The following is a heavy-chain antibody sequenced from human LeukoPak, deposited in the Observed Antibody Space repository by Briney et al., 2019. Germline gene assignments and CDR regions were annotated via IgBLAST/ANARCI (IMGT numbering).Heavy chain of an antibody. Sequence: SETLSLTCTVSGGSIFTSGFYWGWIRQYPGKGLEWIGYIFYSGRTFYNPSLKSRLTMSVDMSKNHFSLKLSSVTAADTAVYYCAGRDYGDWRFDYWGQGTLVTVSS. CDR2: IFYSGRT. CDR1: GGSIFTSGFY. D-gene: IGHD4-17*01. CDR3: AGRDYGDWRFDY. V-gene: IGHV4-31*03. J-gene: IGHJ4*02.